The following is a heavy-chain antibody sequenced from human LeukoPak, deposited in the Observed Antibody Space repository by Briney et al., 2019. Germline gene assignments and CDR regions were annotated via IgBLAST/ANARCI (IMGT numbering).Heavy chain of an antibody. CDR1: GFMFSTYE. CDR3: ARGDLVVVIAALDS. D-gene: IGHD2-15*01. Sequence: PGGSLRLSCSGSGFMFSTYEMNWARQAPGKGLEWVAYISPAGSTMYYADSVEGRFTISRDNANSSVFLQMTSLKDEDTAVYYCARGDLVVVIAALDSWGQGTLVVVSS. V-gene: IGHV3-48*03. J-gene: IGHJ4*02. CDR2: ISPAGSTM.